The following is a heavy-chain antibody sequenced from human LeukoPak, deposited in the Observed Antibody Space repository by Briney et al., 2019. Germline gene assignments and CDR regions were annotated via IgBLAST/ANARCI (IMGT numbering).Heavy chain of an antibody. CDR3: ARSGAHYFDTSGRHIDY. J-gene: IGHJ4*02. Sequence: ASVKVSCKASGYTFTNYVITWVRQAPGQGLEWMGWISTYNGNTNYAQKLQGRVTMTTDTSTSTAYMELRSLRSDDTAVFYCARSGAHYFDTSGRHIDYRGQGTLVTVSS. V-gene: IGHV1-18*01. D-gene: IGHD3-22*01. CDR1: GYTFTNYV. CDR2: ISTYNGNT.